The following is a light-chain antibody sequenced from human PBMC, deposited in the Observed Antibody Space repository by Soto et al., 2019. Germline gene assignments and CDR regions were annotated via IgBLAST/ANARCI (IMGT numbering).Light chain of an antibody. V-gene: IGKV3-20*01. J-gene: IGKJ1*01. CDR3: QQYGSSPRT. CDR1: QSVSYSY. Sequence: EIVLTQSPGTLSLSPGERATLSCRASQSVSYSYLAWYQQKPGQAPRLLIYGASSRATGIPDRFSGSGSRTDFTLTISRLEPEDFAVYYCQQYGSSPRTFGQGTKVEIK. CDR2: GAS.